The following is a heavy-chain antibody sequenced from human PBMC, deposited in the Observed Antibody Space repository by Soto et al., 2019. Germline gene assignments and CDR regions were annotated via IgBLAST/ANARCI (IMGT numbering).Heavy chain of an antibody. CDR1: GSTFSSYT. Sequence: QVQLVQSGAEVKKPGSSVKVSCQASGSTFSSYTVSWVRQAPGQGLEWMGRIIPVLGVTNYAPKFKGRVTISADKSKXTXYXXLRSLRSGDTAVYYCARRRYCGADCYSKYYYGMDVWGQGTTVTVSS. CDR2: IIPVLGVT. CDR3: ARRRYCGADCYSKYYYGMDV. J-gene: IGHJ6*02. V-gene: IGHV1-69*02. D-gene: IGHD2-21*02.